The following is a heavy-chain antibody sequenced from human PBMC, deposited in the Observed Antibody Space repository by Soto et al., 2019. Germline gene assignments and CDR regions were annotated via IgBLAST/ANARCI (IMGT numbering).Heavy chain of an antibody. CDR3: AREGAYYDDSSAPHPRFDD. CDR2: ISAYNGNT. Sequence: ASVKVSCKASGYTFTSYGISWVRQAPGQGLEWMGWISAYNGNTNYAQKLQGRVTMTTDTSTSTAYMELRSLRSDDTAVYYCAREGAYYDDSSAPHPRFDDWGQGTLVTGSS. D-gene: IGHD3-22*01. J-gene: IGHJ4*02. V-gene: IGHV1-18*04. CDR1: GYTFTSYG.